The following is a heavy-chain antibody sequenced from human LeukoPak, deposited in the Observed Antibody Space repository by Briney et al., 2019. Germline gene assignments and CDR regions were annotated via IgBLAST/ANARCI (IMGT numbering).Heavy chain of an antibody. D-gene: IGHD6-13*01. Sequence: SEPLSLTCTVSGGSISSGGYYWSWVRQYPGKGLEWIGYIYHSGSAYYNPSLKSRVTISVDTSKNQFSLKLSSVSAADTAVYYCARKRIAAAGTPEYYFDYWGQGTLVTVSS. CDR3: ARKRIAAAGTPEYYFDY. CDR2: IYHSGSA. CDR1: GGSISSGGYY. J-gene: IGHJ4*02. V-gene: IGHV4-31*03.